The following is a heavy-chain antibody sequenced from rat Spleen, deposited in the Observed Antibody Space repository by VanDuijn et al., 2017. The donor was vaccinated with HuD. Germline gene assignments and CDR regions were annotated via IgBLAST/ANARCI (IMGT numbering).Heavy chain of an antibody. CDR1: GFTFSDYY. CDR3: TRQGYLRDWYFDF. J-gene: IGHJ1*01. D-gene: IGHD2-7*01. CDR2: ISYEGSRT. Sequence: EVQLVESGGGLVQPGRSLKLSCAASGFTFSDYYMAWVRQAPKKGLEWVASISYEGSRTYYGDSVKGRFTISRDNAKSTLYLQMNSLRSEDTATYYCTRQGYLRDWYFDFWGPGTMVTVSS. V-gene: IGHV5-22*01.